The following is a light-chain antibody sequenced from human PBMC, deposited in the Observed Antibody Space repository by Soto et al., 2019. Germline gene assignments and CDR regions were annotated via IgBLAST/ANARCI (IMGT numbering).Light chain of an antibody. CDR1: QGLVYSDGNTF. V-gene: IGKV2-30*01. Sequence: DVVMTQSPLSLSVTLGQPATISCRSSQGLVYSDGNTFLNWFHQRPGQSPRRLIYQVSNRDSGVTDRFSGSGSGTDYTGTICRVEAEDFGIYYCVQGTRWPWTFGQGTKVEIK. J-gene: IGKJ1*01. CDR2: QVS. CDR3: VQGTRWPWT.